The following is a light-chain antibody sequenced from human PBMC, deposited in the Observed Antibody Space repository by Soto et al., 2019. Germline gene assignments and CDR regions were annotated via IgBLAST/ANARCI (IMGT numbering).Light chain of an antibody. CDR1: TNDVGGYNY. Sequence: QSALTQPASVSGSPGQSITISCTGTTNDVGGYNYVSWYQQHPGKAPKLLIFEVSSRPSGVSNRFSGSKSGNTASLTISALQAEDEADYFCNSYSSSTSLPYVFGTGTKVTV. CDR3: NSYSSSTSLPYV. CDR2: EVS. V-gene: IGLV2-14*01. J-gene: IGLJ1*01.